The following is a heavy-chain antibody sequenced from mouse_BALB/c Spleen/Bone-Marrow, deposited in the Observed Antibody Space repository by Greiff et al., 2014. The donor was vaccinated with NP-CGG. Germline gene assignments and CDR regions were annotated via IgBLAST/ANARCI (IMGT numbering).Heavy chain of an antibody. CDR3: ARLRRYYGYFDY. J-gene: IGHJ2*01. CDR1: GFTFSSFG. D-gene: IGHD1-1*01. Sequence: EVMLVESGGGLVQPGGSRKLSCAASGFTFSSFGMHWVRQAPEKGLEWVAYISSGSGTIYYADTVKGRFTISRDNPKNTLFLQMTSLRSEDTAMYYCARLRRYYGYFDYWGQGTTLTVSS. V-gene: IGHV5-17*02. CDR2: ISSGSGTI.